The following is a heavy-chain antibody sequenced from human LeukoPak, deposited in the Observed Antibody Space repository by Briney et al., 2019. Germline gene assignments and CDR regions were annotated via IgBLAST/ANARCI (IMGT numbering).Heavy chain of an antibody. CDR2: ISYDGSNK. CDR1: GFTVSSNY. V-gene: IGHV3-30*18. J-gene: IGHJ1*01. D-gene: IGHD5-18*01. CDR3: AKDLPPRSGYSYGYYFQH. Sequence: GGSLRLSCAASGFTVSSNYMSWVRQAPGKGLEGVAVISYDGSNKYYADSVKGRFTISRDNSKNTLYLQMNSLRAEDTAVYYCAKDLPPRSGYSYGYYFQHWGQGTLVTVSS.